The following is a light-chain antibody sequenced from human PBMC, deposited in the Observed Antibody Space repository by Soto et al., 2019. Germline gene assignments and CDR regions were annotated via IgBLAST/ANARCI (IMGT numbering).Light chain of an antibody. CDR3: LQHKSYPYT. J-gene: IGKJ2*01. V-gene: IGKV1-17*03. Sequence: DLQMTQSPSAMSASVGDRVTITCRASQDISNFLAWFQQKPGRVPKRLIYGAYRLQSGVPSRFSGSGSGTEFTLTISSLQPEDFATYYCLQHKSYPYTFGQGTKLEI. CDR2: GAY. CDR1: QDISNF.